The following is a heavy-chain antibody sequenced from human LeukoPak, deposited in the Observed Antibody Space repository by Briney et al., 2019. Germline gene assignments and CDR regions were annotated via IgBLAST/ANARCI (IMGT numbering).Heavy chain of an antibody. J-gene: IGHJ4*02. CDR2: ISAYNGNT. CDR1: GYTFTSYG. V-gene: IGHV1-18*01. Sequence: ASVKVSCKASGYTFTSYGISWVRQAPGQGLEWMGWISAYNGNTNYAQKLQGRVTMTTDTSTSTAYMKLRSLRSDDTAVYYCARGPWSGSYPILWVYWGQGTLVTVSS. D-gene: IGHD1-26*01. CDR3: ARGPWSGSYPILWVY.